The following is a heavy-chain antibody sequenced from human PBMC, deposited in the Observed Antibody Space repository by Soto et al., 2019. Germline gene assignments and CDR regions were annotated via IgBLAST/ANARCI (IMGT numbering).Heavy chain of an antibody. D-gene: IGHD1-1*01. Sequence: QLQLQESGPGLVKPSETLSLTCTVSGGSLSTRSYYWGWIRQPPGKGLEWIGSVHYSGSTYYITSLKSRVTTSIDTSKNQFYLKLSSVTAADTAVYYCARESSYPERGWFDPWGQGTLVTVSS. CDR1: GGSLSTRSYY. V-gene: IGHV4-39*01. J-gene: IGHJ5*02. CDR2: VHYSGST. CDR3: ARESSYPERGWFDP.